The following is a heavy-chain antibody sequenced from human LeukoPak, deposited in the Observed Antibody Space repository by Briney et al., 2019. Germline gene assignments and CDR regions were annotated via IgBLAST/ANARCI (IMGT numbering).Heavy chain of an antibody. CDR3: AKSGPYCSSTSCNYFDY. CDR2: ISGSGGST. J-gene: IGHJ4*02. D-gene: IGHD2-2*01. CDR1: RFTFSNFA. Sequence: PGGSLRLSCAASRFTFSNFAMSWVRQAPGKGLEWVSAISGSGGSTYYADSVKGRFTISRGNSKNALFLQMNSLRAEDTAVYYCAKSGPYCSSTSCNYFDYWGQGTLVTVSS. V-gene: IGHV3-23*01.